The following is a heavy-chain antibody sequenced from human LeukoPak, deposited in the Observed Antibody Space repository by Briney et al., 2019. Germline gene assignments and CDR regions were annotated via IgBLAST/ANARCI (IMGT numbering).Heavy chain of an antibody. D-gene: IGHD2-2*01. J-gene: IGHJ3*02. CDR1: VYTFTGYY. Sequence: ASVKVSCKASVYTFTGYYMHWVRQAPGQGLEWMGWINPNSGGTNYAQKFQGRVTMTRDTSISTAYMELSRLRSDDTAVYYCARAWTYQLLAPHDAFDIWGQGTMVTVSS. V-gene: IGHV1-2*02. CDR3: ARAWTYQLLAPHDAFDI. CDR2: INPNSGGT.